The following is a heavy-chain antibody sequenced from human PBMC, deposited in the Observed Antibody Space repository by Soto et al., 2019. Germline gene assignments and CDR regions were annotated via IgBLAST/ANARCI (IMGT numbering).Heavy chain of an antibody. D-gene: IGHD2-21*02. J-gene: IGHJ4*02. CDR1: GFTLSDYY. CDR3: APKMVVTALDY. Sequence: GGSLRLSCAASGFTLSDYYMSWVRQAPGKGLEWVSAISGSGGSTYYADSVKGRFTISRDNSKNTLYLQMNSLRAEDTAVYYCAPKMVVTALDYWGQGTLVTVSS. V-gene: IGHV3-23*01. CDR2: ISGSGGST.